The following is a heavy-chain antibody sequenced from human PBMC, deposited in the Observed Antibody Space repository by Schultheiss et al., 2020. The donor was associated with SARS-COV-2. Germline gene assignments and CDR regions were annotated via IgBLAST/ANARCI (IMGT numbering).Heavy chain of an antibody. CDR2: IYYSGST. J-gene: IGHJ6*03. CDR1: GGSFSGYY. D-gene: IGHD3-10*01. Sequence: SETLSLTCAVYGGSFSGYYWSWIRQPAGKGLEWIGSIYYSGSTYYNPSLKSRVTISVDTSKNQFSLKLSSVTAADTAVYYCARVRGDYYYYYMDVWGKGTTVTVSS. V-gene: IGHV4-59*01. CDR3: ARVRGDYYYYYMDV.